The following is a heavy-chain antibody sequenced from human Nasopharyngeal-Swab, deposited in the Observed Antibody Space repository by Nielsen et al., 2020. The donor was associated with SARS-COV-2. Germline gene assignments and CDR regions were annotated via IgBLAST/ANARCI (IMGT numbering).Heavy chain of an antibody. D-gene: IGHD3-9*01. CDR2: IYYSGST. V-gene: IGHV4-59*01. Sequence: WIRQPPGKGLEWIGYIYYSGSTNYNLSLKSRVTISVDTSKNQFSLKLSSVTAADTAVYYCATAANYDILTGYYSYYYYMDVWGKGTTVTVSS. CDR3: ATAANYDILTGYYSYYYYMDV. J-gene: IGHJ6*03.